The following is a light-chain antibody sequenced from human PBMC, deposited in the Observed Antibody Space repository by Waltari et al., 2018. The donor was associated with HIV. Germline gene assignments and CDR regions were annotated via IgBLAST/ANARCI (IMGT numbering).Light chain of an antibody. J-gene: IGKJ3*01. CDR2: GAS. V-gene: IGKV3-20*01. CDR1: QRVSSNF. Sequence: EIVLTQSPGTLSLSPGERATLSCSVSQRVSSNFLAWYQQKPGQAPRLLIYGASTRAAGIPDRFSGSGSGTDFILTISRLEPEDFAVYYCQQYGSSPPTFTFGPGTKVDVK. CDR3: QQYGSSPPTFT.